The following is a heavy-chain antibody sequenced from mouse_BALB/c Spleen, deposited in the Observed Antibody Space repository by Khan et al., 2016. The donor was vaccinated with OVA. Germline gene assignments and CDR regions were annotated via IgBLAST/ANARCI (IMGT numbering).Heavy chain of an antibody. CDR1: GYTFTSYV. J-gene: IGHJ2*01. Sequence: EVQLQQSGPELVKPGASVKMSCKASGYTFTSYVMHWVKQKPGQGLEWIGYSSPNNDGTKYNEKFRGKAILPSDKSSRTAYLDLSSLTSEDSAVYYCARIKKIVATYFDYWGQGTTLTVSS. V-gene: IGHV1S136*01. CDR2: SSPNNDGT. D-gene: IGHD1-1*01. CDR3: ARIKKIVATYFDY.